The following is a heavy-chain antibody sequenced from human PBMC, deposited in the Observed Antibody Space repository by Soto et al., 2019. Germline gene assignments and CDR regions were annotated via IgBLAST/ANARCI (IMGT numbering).Heavy chain of an antibody. J-gene: IGHJ4*02. CDR2: IYYSGST. D-gene: IGHD3-3*01. CDR1: GGSINSSGYY. V-gene: IGHV4-31*03. Sequence: TLDITCTVYGGSINSSGYYWSWIRQHPGKGLEWIGYIYYSGSTYYNPSLKSRVTISVDTSKNQFSLKLTSVTAEDTAVYFCARAKTIFGIITVLDYWFLGTLVTVTS. CDR3: ARAKTIFGIITVLDY.